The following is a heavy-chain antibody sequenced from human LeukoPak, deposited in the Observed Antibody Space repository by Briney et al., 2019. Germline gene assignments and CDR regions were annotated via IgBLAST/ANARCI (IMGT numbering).Heavy chain of an antibody. D-gene: IGHD4-17*01. CDR2: IYYSGST. J-gene: IGHJ4*02. CDR3: ARGVYGDYEGY. CDR1: GGSISSGGYY. V-gene: IGHV4-31*03. Sequence: PSQTLSLTCTVSGGSISSGGYYWRWIRQHPGTGLEWIGYIYYSGSTYYNPSLKSRVTISVDTSKNQFSLKLSSVTAADTAVYYCARGVYGDYEGYWGQGTLVTVSS.